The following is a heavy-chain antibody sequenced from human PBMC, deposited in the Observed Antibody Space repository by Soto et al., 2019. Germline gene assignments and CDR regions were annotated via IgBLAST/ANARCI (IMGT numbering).Heavy chain of an antibody. J-gene: IGHJ4*02. D-gene: IGHD3-3*01. CDR2: IKQDGSEK. V-gene: IGHV3-7*01. CDR3: ARDMRLCGYYEAPDHFYY. Sequence: GGSLRLSCAASGFTFSSYCMSWVRQAPGKGLEWVANIKQDGSEKYYVDSVKGRFTISRDNAKNSLYLQMNSLRAEDTAVYYCARDMRLCGYYEAPDHFYYCGPSILVTVSS. CDR1: GFTFSSYC.